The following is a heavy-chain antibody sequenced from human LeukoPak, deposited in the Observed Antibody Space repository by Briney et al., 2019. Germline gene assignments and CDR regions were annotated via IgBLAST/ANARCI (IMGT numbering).Heavy chain of an antibody. Sequence: GGSLRLSCAASGFTFDDYAMDWVRQAPGKGLEWVSCIRWNRGRIGYADSVKGRFTLSRDNAKNSLYLQMNSLRAEDTALYYCARGGLYYYYGMDFWGQGSTVTVSS. V-gene: IGHV3-9*01. CDR2: IRWNRGRI. D-gene: IGHD3-16*01. CDR3: ARGGLYYYYGMDF. CDR1: GFTFDDYA. J-gene: IGHJ6*02.